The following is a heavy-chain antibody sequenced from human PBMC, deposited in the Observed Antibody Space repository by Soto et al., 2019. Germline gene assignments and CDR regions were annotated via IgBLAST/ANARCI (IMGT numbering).Heavy chain of an antibody. D-gene: IGHD1-26*01. CDR1: GFTFSSYW. V-gene: IGHV3-74*01. CDR3: ARDMGIVGATVAMDV. J-gene: IGHJ6*02. Sequence: EVQLVESGGGLVQPGGSLRLSCAASGFTFSSYWMHWVRQAPGKGLVWVSRINRDGSSTTYADSVKGRFTFSRDNAKNTLYLQMNSLRAEDTAVYYCARDMGIVGATVAMDVWGPGTTVTVSS. CDR2: INRDGSST.